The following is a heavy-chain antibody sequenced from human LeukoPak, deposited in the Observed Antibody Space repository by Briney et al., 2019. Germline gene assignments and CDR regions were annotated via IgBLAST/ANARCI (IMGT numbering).Heavy chain of an antibody. V-gene: IGHV3-23*01. CDR2: ISGSGGTT. CDR1: GFTFSSDA. Sequence: GGSLRLSCAASGFTFSSDAMSWVRQAPGKGLEWVSAISGSGGTTHYADSVKGRFTISRDNSKNTLYLQMNSLRAEDTAVYYCARDLYDSSGIERHFDLWGRGALVTVSS. D-gene: IGHD3-22*01. CDR3: ARDLYDSSGIERHFDL. J-gene: IGHJ2*01.